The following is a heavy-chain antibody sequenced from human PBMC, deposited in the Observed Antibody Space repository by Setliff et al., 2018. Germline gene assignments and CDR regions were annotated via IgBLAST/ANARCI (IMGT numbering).Heavy chain of an antibody. CDR2: TYYNGTA. J-gene: IGHJ4*02. CDR3: VRESRSTWYRRDF. V-gene: IGHV4-39*02. CDR1: GGSISGSHYS. Sequence: SETLSLTCSVSGGSISGSHYSWVWMRQPPGKRLEWIGSTYYNGTAYYNPSLQSRVAISVDTSKNYFSLDVSSVTAADTAVYYCVRESRSTWYRRDFWGQGTLVT. D-gene: IGHD6-13*01.